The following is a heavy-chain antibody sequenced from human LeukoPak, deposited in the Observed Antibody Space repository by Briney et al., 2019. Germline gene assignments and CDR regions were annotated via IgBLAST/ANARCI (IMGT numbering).Heavy chain of an antibody. V-gene: IGHV3-33*01. CDR2: IWYDGSNK. Sequence: GRSLRLSCAASGFTFSSYGMHWVRQAPGMGLEWVAVIWYDGSNKYYADSVKGRFTISRDNSKNTLYLQMNSLRAEDTAVYYCARGYNYYDSSGYQLLVGYYFDYWGQGTLVTVSS. J-gene: IGHJ4*02. CDR1: GFTFSSYG. CDR3: ARGYNYYDSSGYQLLVGYYFDY. D-gene: IGHD3-22*01.